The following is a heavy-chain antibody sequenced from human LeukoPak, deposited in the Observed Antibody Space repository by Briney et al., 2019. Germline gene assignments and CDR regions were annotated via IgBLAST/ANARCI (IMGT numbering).Heavy chain of an antibody. Sequence: GSSVKVSCKASGYTFTSYDINWVRQATGQGFEWMGWMNPNSGNTGYAQKFQGRVTMTRNTSISTDYMELSSLRSEDTAVYYCASNVDTAMVPTPNDYWGQGTLVTVSS. J-gene: IGHJ4*02. CDR2: MNPNSGNT. CDR3: ASNVDTAMVPTPNDY. V-gene: IGHV1-8*01. CDR1: GYTFTSYD. D-gene: IGHD5-18*01.